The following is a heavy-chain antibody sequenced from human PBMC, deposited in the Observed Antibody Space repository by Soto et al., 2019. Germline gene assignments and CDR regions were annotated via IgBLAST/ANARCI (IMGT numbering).Heavy chain of an antibody. D-gene: IGHD3-3*01. V-gene: IGHV3-23*01. CDR3: AKDSDFWTDYYGMDV. Sequence: GGPLRLSCAASGFTFSSYAMRWVRQAPGKGLEWVSAISGSGGSTYYADSVKGRFTISRDNSKNTLYLQMNSLRAEDTAVYYCAKDSDFWTDYYGMDVWGQGTTVTVSS. CDR1: GFTFSSYA. CDR2: ISGSGGST. J-gene: IGHJ6*02.